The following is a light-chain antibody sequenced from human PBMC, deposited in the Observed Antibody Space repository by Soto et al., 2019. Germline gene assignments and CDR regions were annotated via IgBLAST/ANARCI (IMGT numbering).Light chain of an antibody. V-gene: IGKV3-15*01. Sequence: EIVMTQSPATLSVSPGERATVACRASQSVNTNLAWYQQKPGQAPRLLMYGASTRATGIPASFSCSGSGTEFTLTISSLQSEDFAVYYCEQYHNWPPYTFGQGTKLEIK. CDR3: EQYHNWPPYT. CDR2: GAS. J-gene: IGKJ2*01. CDR1: QSVNTN.